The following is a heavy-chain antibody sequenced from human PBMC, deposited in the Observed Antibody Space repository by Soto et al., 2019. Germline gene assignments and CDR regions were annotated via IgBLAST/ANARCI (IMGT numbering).Heavy chain of an antibody. D-gene: IGHD6-13*01. CDR2: INPSGGST. V-gene: IGHV1-46*01. CDR3: ARAGIIRMGSSGPLDY. J-gene: IGHJ4*02. CDR1: GYTFTSYY. Sequence: ASVKVSCKASGYTFTSYYMHWVRQAPGQGLEWMGVINPSGGSTSYAQKFQGRVAMTRDTSTSTVYMELSSLRSEDTAVYYCARAGIIRMGSSGPLDYWGQGTLVTVSS.